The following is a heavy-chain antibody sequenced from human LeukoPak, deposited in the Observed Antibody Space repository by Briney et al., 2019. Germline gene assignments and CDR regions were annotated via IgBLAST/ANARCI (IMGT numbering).Heavy chain of an antibody. CDR1: GFTFSTYG. Sequence: PGGSLRLSCAASGFTFSTYGMHWVRQAPGKGLEWVAFIRYEGSNKYYADSVKGRFTISRDYSKNTLYLQMNSLKTEDTAVYYCAKDSESYGSGSDFIYYFDYWGQGTLVTVSS. CDR3: AKDSESYGSGSDFIYYFDY. D-gene: IGHD3-10*01. CDR2: IRYEGSNK. J-gene: IGHJ4*02. V-gene: IGHV3-30*02.